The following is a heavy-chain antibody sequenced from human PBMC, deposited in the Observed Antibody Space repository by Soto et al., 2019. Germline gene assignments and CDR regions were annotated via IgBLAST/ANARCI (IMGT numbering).Heavy chain of an antibody. D-gene: IGHD6-19*01. CDR3: ARGPGVLVAGYGLDV. J-gene: IGHJ6*02. V-gene: IGHV6-1*01. CDR1: GDSISSKSAT. Sequence: SQTLSLTCVIAGDSISSKSATWNLIRQSPSRGLEWLGRTYYRPKWYYDYAVSVTGRITINVDTSKNQFTLRVNSVTPEDTAVYYCARGPGVLVAGYGLDVWGQGTAVTVSS. CDR2: TYYRPKWYY.